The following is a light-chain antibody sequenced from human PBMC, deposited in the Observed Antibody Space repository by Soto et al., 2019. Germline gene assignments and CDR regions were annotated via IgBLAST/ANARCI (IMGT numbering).Light chain of an antibody. CDR2: RAS. CDR3: QQYKDWPPLT. J-gene: IGKJ4*01. CDR1: QSVNIN. V-gene: IGKV3D-15*01. Sequence: EIAMTQSPVTLSASPGERVTLSCRASQSVNINLAWYQQRPGQAPRVLIYRASNRPSGIPDRFSGSRSGTDFTLTIRSLEPDDFALYYCQQYKDWPPLTFGGGTRVEIK.